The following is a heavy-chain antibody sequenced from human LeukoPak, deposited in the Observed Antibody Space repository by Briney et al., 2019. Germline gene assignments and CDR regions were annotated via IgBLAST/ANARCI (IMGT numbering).Heavy chain of an antibody. V-gene: IGHV4-59*01. CDR3: ARYGDYVGFDI. D-gene: IGHD4-17*01. CDR2: IYYSGST. J-gene: IGHJ3*02. CDR1: GGSISSYY. Sequence: PSETLSLTCTVSGGSISSYYWSWIRQPPGKGLEWIGYIYYSGSTNYNPSLKSRVTISVDTSKNQFSLKLSSVTAADTAVYYCARYGDYVGFDIWGQGTMVTVSS.